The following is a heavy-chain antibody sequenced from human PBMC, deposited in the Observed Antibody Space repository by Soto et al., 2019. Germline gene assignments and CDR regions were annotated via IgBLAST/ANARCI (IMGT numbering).Heavy chain of an antibody. CDR3: ARDLGGNQGYCSGGSCYDTPDYYYYGMDV. D-gene: IGHD2-15*01. CDR2: INPSGGST. J-gene: IGHJ6*02. CDR1: GYTFTSYY. V-gene: IGHV1-46*01. Sequence: AASVKVSCKTSGYTFTSYYMHWVRQAPGQGLEWMGIINPSGGSTSYAQKFQGRVTMTRDTSTSTVYMELSSLRSEDTAVYYCARDLGGNQGYCSGGSCYDTPDYYYYGMDVWGQGTTVTVSS.